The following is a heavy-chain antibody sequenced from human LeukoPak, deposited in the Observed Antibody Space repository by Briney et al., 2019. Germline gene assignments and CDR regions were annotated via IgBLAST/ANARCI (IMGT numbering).Heavy chain of an antibody. CDR2: INPNSGGT. Sequence: ASVKVSCKASGYTFTGYYMHWVRQAPGQGLKWMGWINPNSGGTNYAQKFQGRVTMTTDTSMSTAYMELSRLTSDDTAVYYCARAGGRSWFDPWGQGTLVTVSS. CDR1: GYTFTGYY. CDR3: ARAGGRSWFDP. V-gene: IGHV1-2*02. J-gene: IGHJ5*02.